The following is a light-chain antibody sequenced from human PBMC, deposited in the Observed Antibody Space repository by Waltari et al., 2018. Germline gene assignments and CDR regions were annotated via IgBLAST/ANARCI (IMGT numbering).Light chain of an antibody. CDR3: QSYDSGLTASYV. Sequence: QSVLTQPPSVSGAPGQRVTISCTGSSSTLGATYDAPWYHQLPGTAPKLLIYGNNNRPSGVPDRFSGSKSGTSASLAITGLQAEDEADYYCQSYDSGLTASYVFGTGTKVTVL. J-gene: IGLJ1*01. V-gene: IGLV1-40*01. CDR1: SSTLGATYD. CDR2: GNN.